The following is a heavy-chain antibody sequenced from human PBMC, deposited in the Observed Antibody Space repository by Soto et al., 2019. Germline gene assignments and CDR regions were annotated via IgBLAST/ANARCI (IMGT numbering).Heavy chain of an antibody. CDR3: ARADGSGSYYDPESYYYYGMDV. D-gene: IGHD3-10*01. CDR2: IIPIFGTA. CDR1: GGTFSSNA. J-gene: IGHJ6*02. Sequence: ASVKVSCKASGGTFSSNAIRWVRQAPGQGLEWMGGIIPIFGTANYAQKFQGRVTITADESTSTAYMELSSLRSEDTAVYYCARADGSGSYYDPESYYYYGMDVWGQGTTVTVSS. V-gene: IGHV1-69*13.